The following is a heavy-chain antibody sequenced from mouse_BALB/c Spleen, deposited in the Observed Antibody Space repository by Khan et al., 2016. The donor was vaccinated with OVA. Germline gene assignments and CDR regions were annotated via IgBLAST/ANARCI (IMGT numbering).Heavy chain of an antibody. CDR1: GYSITSDYA. J-gene: IGHJ2*01. CDR2: ISYSGST. Sequence: VQLKESGPGLVKPSQSLSLTCTVTGYSITSDYAWNWIRQFPGNKLEWMGYISYSGSTSYHPSLKSRISITRDTSKNQFFLQLNSVTTEDTAKYFCARGRAYWGQGTTLTVSS. D-gene: IGHD3-3*01. CDR3: ARGRAY. V-gene: IGHV3-2*02.